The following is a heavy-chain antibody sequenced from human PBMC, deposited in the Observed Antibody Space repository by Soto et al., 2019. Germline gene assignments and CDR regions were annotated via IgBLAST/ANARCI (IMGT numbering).Heavy chain of an antibody. CDR2: IIPILGIA. D-gene: IGHD4-17*01. J-gene: IGHJ3*02. V-gene: IGHV1-69*04. CDR3: ARDYGDRGEHAFDI. CDR1: GGTFSSYT. Sequence: SVKVSCKASGGTFSSYTISWVRQAPGQGLEWMGRIIPILGIANYAQKFQGRVTITADKSTSTAYMELGSLRSEDTAVYYCARDYGDRGEHAFDIWGQGTMVTVSS.